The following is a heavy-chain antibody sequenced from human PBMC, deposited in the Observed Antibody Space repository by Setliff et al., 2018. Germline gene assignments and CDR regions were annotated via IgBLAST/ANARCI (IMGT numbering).Heavy chain of an antibody. V-gene: IGHV4-61*09. D-gene: IGHD6-19*01. CDR2: INRRGTT. CDR1: GGSVNSGYDN. J-gene: IGHJ6*03. Sequence: SETLSLTCTVSGGSVNSGYDNWNWLRQPAGKGLEWIGHINRRGTTNFTPSLKSRVTISLDTSKNQFSLNLTSVAAADTAVYYCARASSGWYSAYYYYMDVWGKGTTVTVSS. CDR3: ARASSGWYSAYYYYMDV.